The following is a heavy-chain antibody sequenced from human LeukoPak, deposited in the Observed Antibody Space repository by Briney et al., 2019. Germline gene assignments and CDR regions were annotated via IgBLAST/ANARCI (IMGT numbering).Heavy chain of an antibody. CDR1: GFTFSSYS. D-gene: IGHD1-26*01. CDR2: ISSSSSYI. V-gene: IGHV3-21*01. Sequence: GGSLSLSCAASGFTFSSYSMNWVRQAPGKGLEWVSSISSSSSYIYYADSVKGRFTISRDNAKNSLYLQMNSLRAEDTAVYYCARAGAAGATIGWFDPWGQGTLVTVSS. J-gene: IGHJ5*02. CDR3: ARAGAAGATIGWFDP.